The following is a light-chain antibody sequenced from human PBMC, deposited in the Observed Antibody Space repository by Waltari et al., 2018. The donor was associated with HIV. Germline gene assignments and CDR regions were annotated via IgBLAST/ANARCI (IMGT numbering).Light chain of an antibody. CDR2: EDN. CDR3: QAWGDRPVV. CDR1: TLDLTY. Sequence: SQPLSVSVSPRQTVTTTCSGATLDLTYVDWYQQRPGQSPVLVLDEDNKRASEIPERFSGSHTGKTASLTIGGAQTMDEADYFCQAWGDRPVVFGGGTKLTVL. J-gene: IGLJ2*01. V-gene: IGLV3-1*01.